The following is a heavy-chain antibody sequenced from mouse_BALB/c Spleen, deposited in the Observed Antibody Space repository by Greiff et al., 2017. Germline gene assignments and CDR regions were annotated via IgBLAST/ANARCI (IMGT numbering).Heavy chain of an antibody. CDR2: IRLKSNNYAT. Sequence: EVMLVESGGGLVQPGGSMKLSCVASGFTFSNYWMNWVRQSPEKGLEWVAEIRLKSNNYATHYAESVKGRFTISRDDSKSSVYLQMNNLRAEDTGIYYCTREVVAKGYAMDYWGQGTSVTVSS. CDR1: GFTFSNYW. V-gene: IGHV6-6*02. J-gene: IGHJ4*01. CDR3: TREVVAKGYAMDY. D-gene: IGHD1-1*01.